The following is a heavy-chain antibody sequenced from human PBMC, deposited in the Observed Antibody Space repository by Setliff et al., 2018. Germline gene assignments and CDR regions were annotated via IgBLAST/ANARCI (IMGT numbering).Heavy chain of an antibody. J-gene: IGHJ3*02. CDR1: GYTFISYG. D-gene: IGHD2-2*01. V-gene: IGHV1-18*01. Sequence: ASVKVSCKASGYTFISYGISWVRQAPGQGLEWMGWISAYNGNTNYAQKLQGRVTMTIDTSTSAAYMELRSLRSDDTAVYYCARVLFHCSSTSCYLDAFDIWGQGTMVTVSS. CDR3: ARVLFHCSSTSCYLDAFDI. CDR2: ISAYNGNT.